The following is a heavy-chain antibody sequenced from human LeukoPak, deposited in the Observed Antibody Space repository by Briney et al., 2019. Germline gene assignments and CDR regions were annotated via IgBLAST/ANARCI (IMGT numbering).Heavy chain of an antibody. CDR1: RFTFSSYG. V-gene: IGHV3-33*01. Sequence: PGGSLRLSCAASRFTFSSYGMHWVRQAPGKGLEWVAVIWYDGSNKYYADSVKGRFTISRDNSKNTLYLQMNSLRAEDTAVYYCARDGSRDGYNAVAWGQGTLVTVSS. J-gene: IGHJ5*02. CDR3: ARDGSRDGYNAVA. CDR2: IWYDGSNK. D-gene: IGHD5-24*01.